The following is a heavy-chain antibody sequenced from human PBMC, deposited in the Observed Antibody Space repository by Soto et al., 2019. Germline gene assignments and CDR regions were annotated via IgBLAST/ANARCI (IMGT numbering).Heavy chain of an antibody. D-gene: IGHD2-8*02. J-gene: IGHJ4*02. CDR3: AKADTGHFRPFEY. V-gene: IGHV3-23*01. CDR2: VSDDGGTT. Sequence: EAQLLESGGGLVQPGESLRLSCADSGFTVSNYAMSWVSQAQGKGLEWVSVVSDDGGTTFYADSVRDRFTISRDNSKNMLDRQMSGQRAEYTAVHDCAKADTGHFRPFEYCGQGTLVTVSS. CDR1: GFTVSNYA.